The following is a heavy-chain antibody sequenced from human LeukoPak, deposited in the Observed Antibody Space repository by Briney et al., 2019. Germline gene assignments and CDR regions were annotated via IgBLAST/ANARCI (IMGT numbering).Heavy chain of an antibody. V-gene: IGHV3-53*01. CDR3: ARDSNGPAF. D-gene: IGHD3-22*01. J-gene: IGHJ4*02. CDR1: GFTFSRYW. Sequence: GGSLRLSCAASGFTFSRYWMSWVRQAPGKGLEWVAVIYSDGATFHLDSVKGRFTVSRDSSKNTLYFQMNNLRADDTAVYYCARDSNGPAFWGQGTLVTVSS. CDR2: IYSDGAT.